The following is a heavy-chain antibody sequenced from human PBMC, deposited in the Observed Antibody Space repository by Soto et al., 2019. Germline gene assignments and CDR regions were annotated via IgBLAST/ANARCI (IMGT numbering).Heavy chain of an antibody. CDR1: GGSISSGGYS. V-gene: IGHV4-30-2*01. CDR2: IYHTLRT. D-gene: IGHD3-3*01. J-gene: IGHJ4*01. Sequence: QLQLQESGSGLVKPSQTLSLTCAVSGGSISSGGYSWSTIRPPPGNGPEWIGYIYHTLRTYYTPSITSRVTISVDGSKNPFSAKLPSVTAADTAVYYCARGPPFGRWGHGTLGTVSS. CDR3: ARGPPFGR.